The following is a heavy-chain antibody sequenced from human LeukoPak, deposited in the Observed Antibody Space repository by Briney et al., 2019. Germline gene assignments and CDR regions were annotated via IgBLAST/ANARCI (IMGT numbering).Heavy chain of an antibody. J-gene: IGHJ6*02. CDR3: ARDQQLVRHYYYYGMDV. CDR1: GGTFSSYA. Sequence: ASVKVSCKASGGTFSSYAISWVRQAPGQGLEWMGGIIPIFGTANYAQKFQGRVTITADESTSTAYMELSSLRSEDTAVYYCARDQQLVRHYYYYGMDVWGQGTTVTVSS. V-gene: IGHV1-69*13. CDR2: IIPIFGTA. D-gene: IGHD6-13*01.